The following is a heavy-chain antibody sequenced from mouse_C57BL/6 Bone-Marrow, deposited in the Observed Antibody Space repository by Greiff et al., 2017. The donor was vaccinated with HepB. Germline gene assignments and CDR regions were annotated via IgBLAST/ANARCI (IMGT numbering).Heavy chain of an antibody. CDR3: ARGDNYAMDY. CDR2: INYDGSST. J-gene: IGHJ4*01. Sequence: EVNVVESEGGLVQPGSSMKLSCTASGFTFSDYYMAWVRQVPEKGLEWVANINYDGSSTYYLDSLKSRFIISRDNAKNILYLQMSSLKSEDTATYYCARGDNYAMDYWGQGTSVTVSS. CDR1: GFTFSDYY. V-gene: IGHV5-16*01.